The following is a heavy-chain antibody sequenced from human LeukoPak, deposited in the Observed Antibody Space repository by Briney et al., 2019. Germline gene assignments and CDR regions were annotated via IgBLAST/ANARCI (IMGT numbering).Heavy chain of an antibody. D-gene: IGHD2-2*01. J-gene: IGHJ4*02. CDR2: ISAYNGNT. CDR1: GYTFTSYG. CDR3: ARDSVGYCSSTNCPWDY. Sequence: ASVKVSCKASGYTFTSYGISWVRQAPGQGLEWMGWISAYNGNTNYAQKLQGRVTMTTDTSTSTAYMELRSLGSDDTAVYYCARDSVGYCSSTNCPWDYWGQGTLVTVSS. V-gene: IGHV1-18*01.